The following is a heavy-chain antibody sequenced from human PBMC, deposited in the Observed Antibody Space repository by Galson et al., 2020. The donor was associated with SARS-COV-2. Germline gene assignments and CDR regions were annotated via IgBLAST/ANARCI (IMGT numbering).Heavy chain of an antibody. CDR1: GGSISGSY. CDR2: DYYSGNT. Sequence: ASETPSLTCTVSGGSISGSYWSWNPQPPGGGLEWIGYDYYSGNTDYNPSLKGRVTISVDWSKTRFFLNLASVTAADTVVYYCAKVRGLGITMVRVLHEVHYFVYGGQGTLVTGSS. V-gene: IGHV4-59*08. J-gene: IGHJ4*02. D-gene: IGHD3-10*01. CDR3: AKVRGLGITMVRVLHEVHYFVY.